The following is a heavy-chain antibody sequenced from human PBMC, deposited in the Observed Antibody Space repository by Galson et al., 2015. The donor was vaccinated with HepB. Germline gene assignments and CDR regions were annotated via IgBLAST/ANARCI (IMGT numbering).Heavy chain of an antibody. V-gene: IGHV3-33*08. J-gene: IGHJ4*02. CDR3: ARDRLWLDAVYFDY. Sequence: SLRLSCAASGFSFSTFGMHWVRQAPAQGLAWVAVIWSDGSNEYYGDSVNGRFTISRDNSKNTLYLQMNSVRAEDTAVYYCARDRLWLDAVYFDYWGQGTLVIVSS. CDR2: IWSDGSNE. CDR1: GFSFSTFG. D-gene: IGHD6-19*01.